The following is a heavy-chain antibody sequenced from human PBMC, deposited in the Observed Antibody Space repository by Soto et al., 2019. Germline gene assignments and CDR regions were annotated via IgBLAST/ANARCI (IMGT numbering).Heavy chain of an antibody. CDR1: GYTFTSYY. J-gene: IGHJ5*02. Sequence: ASVKVSCKASGYTFTSYYMHWVRQAPGQGLEWMGIINPSGGSTSYAQKFQGRVTMTRDTSTSTVYMELSSLRSEDTAVYYCARFGCSGGSCYLFDPWGQGTLVTVS. CDR2: INPSGGST. V-gene: IGHV1-46*03. D-gene: IGHD2-15*01. CDR3: ARFGCSGGSCYLFDP.